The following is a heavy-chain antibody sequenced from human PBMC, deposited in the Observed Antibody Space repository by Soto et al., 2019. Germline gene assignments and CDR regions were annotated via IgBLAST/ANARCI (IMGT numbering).Heavy chain of an antibody. V-gene: IGHV1-18*01. CDR3: ARSLTYYYDSSGYYYYGGSDY. CDR2: ISAYNGNT. CDR1: GYTFTSYG. J-gene: IGHJ4*02. Sequence: ASVKVSYKASGYTFTSYGISWVRQAPGQGLEWMGWISAYNGNTNYEQKLQGRVTMTTGTSTSTAYMELRSLRSDDTAVYYCARSLTYYYDSSGYYYYGGSDYWGQGTLVTVS. D-gene: IGHD3-22*01.